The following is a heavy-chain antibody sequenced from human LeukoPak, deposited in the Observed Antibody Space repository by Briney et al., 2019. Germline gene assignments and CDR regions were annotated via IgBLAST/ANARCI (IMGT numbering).Heavy chain of an antibody. Sequence: GGSPRLSCAASGFTFSSYSMNWVRQAPGKGLEWVSSISSSSSYIYYADSVKGRFTISRDNAKNSLYLQMNSLRAEDTAVYYCARDRSGPGGFDPWGQGTLVTVSS. CDR2: ISSSSSYI. CDR3: ARDRSGPGGFDP. D-gene: IGHD6-19*01. J-gene: IGHJ5*02. CDR1: GFTFSSYS. V-gene: IGHV3-21*01.